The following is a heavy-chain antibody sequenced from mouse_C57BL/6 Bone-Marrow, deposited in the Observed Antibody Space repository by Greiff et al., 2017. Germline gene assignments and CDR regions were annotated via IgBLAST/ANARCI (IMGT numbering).Heavy chain of an antibody. CDR2: IRSKSNNYAT. CDR3: VRRLMDY. Sequence: EVQLQESGGGLVQPKGSLKLSCAASGFSFNTYAMHWVRQAPGKGLEWVARIRSKSNNYATYYADSVKDRFTISRDVSESMLYLQMNNLKTEDTAMYYCVRRLMDYWGQGTSVTVSS. V-gene: IGHV10-1*01. CDR1: GFSFNTYA. J-gene: IGHJ4*01.